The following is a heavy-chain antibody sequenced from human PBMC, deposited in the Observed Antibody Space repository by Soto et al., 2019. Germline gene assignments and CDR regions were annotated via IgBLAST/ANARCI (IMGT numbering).Heavy chain of an antibody. CDR1: GGTFSSYT. CDR2: IIPILGIA. CDR3: ASFLQYSHDAFDI. D-gene: IGHD5-18*01. Sequence: ASVKVSCKASGGTFSSYTISWVRQAPGQGLEWMGRIIPILGIANYAQKFQGRVTITADKSTSTAYMELSSLRSEDTAVYYCASFLQYSHDAFDIWGQGTMVTVSS. J-gene: IGHJ3*02. V-gene: IGHV1-69*02.